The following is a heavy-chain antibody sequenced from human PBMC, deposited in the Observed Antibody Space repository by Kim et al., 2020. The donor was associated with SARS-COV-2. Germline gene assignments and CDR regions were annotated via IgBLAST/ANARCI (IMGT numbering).Heavy chain of an antibody. CDR3: ARRSIAAAGPSDY. Sequence: SQKFQGRVTITRDTSASTAYMELSSLRSEDTAVYYCARRSIAAAGPSDYWGQGTLVTVSS. D-gene: IGHD6-13*01. J-gene: IGHJ4*02. V-gene: IGHV1-3*01.